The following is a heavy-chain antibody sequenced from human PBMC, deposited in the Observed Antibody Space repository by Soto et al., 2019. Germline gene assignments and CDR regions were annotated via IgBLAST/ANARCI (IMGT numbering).Heavy chain of an antibody. Sequence: PGESLKISCKGSGYTFTSYWIGGVRQIPGEGLEWMGVIYPSDSDIRYSPSFQGKVTISADKSITTAYRQWSSLKAADTAMYYCVRSGTSSGRFSDYWGQGTLVTVSS. V-gene: IGHV5-51*01. CDR1: GYTFTSYW. CDR3: VRSGTSSGRFSDY. CDR2: IYPSDSDI. D-gene: IGHD2-15*01. J-gene: IGHJ4*02.